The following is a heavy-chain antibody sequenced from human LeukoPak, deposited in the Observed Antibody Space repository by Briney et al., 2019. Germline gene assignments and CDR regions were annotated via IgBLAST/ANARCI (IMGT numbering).Heavy chain of an antibody. Sequence: ASVKVSCKASGYTFTSYDINWVRQATGQGLEGMGWMNPNSGNTGYAQKFQGRVTMTRNTSISTAYMELSSLRSEDTAVYYCARKGNDFWSGYYPHYYYYYGMDVWGQGTTVTVSS. CDR3: ARKGNDFWSGYYPHYYYYYGMDV. D-gene: IGHD3-3*01. V-gene: IGHV1-8*01. CDR2: MNPNSGNT. CDR1: GYTFTSYD. J-gene: IGHJ6*02.